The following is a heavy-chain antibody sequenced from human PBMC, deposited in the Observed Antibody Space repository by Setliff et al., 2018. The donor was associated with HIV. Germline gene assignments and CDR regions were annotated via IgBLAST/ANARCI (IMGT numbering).Heavy chain of an antibody. CDR3: ARHSDWYGNDAFDI. V-gene: IGHV3-74*01. CDR1: GFIFSSYW. J-gene: IGHJ3*02. D-gene: IGHD6-19*01. Sequence: GGSLRLSCAASGFIFSSYWMHWVRQAPWKGLVWVSRINSDGSSISYADSVKGRFTISRDNAKNTLYLQMNSLRGEDTAVYYCARHSDWYGNDAFDIWGQGTRVTVSS. CDR2: INSDGSSI.